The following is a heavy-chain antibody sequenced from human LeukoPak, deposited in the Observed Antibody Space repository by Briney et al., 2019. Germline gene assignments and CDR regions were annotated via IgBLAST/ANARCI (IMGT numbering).Heavy chain of an antibody. Sequence: GGSLRLSCATSGFTFSNSDMNWVRQAPGKGLEWVSPSTTTSSYIYYADSVRGRFTISRDNAKNSLYLHMDSLRAEDTAVYYCARSGCPGGSCYLRYSWLDLWGRGTLVTVSS. V-gene: IGHV3-21*01. CDR3: ARSGCPGGSCYLRYSWLDL. J-gene: IGHJ5*02. CDR1: GFTFSNSD. CDR2: STTTSSYI. D-gene: IGHD2-15*01.